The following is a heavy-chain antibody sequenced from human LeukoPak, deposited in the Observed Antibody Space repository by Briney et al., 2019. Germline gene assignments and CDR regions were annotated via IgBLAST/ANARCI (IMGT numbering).Heavy chain of an antibody. CDR1: VYTFTDYY. D-gene: IGHD5-24*01. CDR2: INPNSGDT. J-gene: IGHJ1*01. V-gene: IGHV1-2*02. CDR3: AREDLYNYPLDF. Sequence: GASVKVSCRSSVYTFTDYYLHWVRQAPGQGLEWWGWINPNSGDTNFAQKFQGRVTMTRDTSINTAYMELSGLRSDDTAVYYCAREDLYNYPLDFWGQGTLVTVSS.